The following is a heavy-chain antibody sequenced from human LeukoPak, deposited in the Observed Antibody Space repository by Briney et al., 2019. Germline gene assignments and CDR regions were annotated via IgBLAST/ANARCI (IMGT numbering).Heavy chain of an antibody. CDR1: GYTFTSYY. CDR3: ARDRATVTTYYYYGMDV. J-gene: IGHJ6*02. D-gene: IGHD4-4*01. CDR2: INPSGGST. V-gene: IGHV1-46*01. Sequence: ASVKVSCKASGYTFTSYYMHWVRQAPGPGLEWMGIINPSGGSTSYAQKFQGRVTMTRDTSTSTVYMELSSLRSEDTAVYYCARDRATVTTYYYYGMDVWGQGTTVTVSS.